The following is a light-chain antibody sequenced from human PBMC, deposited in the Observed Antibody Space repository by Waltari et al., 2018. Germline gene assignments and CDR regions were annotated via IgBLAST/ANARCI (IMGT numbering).Light chain of an antibody. V-gene: IGLV1-47*01. Sequence: QSVLTQPPSASRTPGQRVTISCSGSSSNIGNTFVCWYQHLPGTAPKLLIYRNNQRPSGVPDRFSGSKSGTSASLAISGLRSEDEADYYCAAWDDSLSGVVFGGGTKLTVL. CDR2: RNN. CDR3: AAWDDSLSGVV. CDR1: SSNIGNTF. J-gene: IGLJ2*01.